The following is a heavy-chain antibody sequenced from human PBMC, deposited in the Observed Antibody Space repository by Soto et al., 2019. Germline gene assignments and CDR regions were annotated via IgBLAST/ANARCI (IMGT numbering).Heavy chain of an antibody. Sequence: EVQLVESGGGLVQPGRSLRLACAASGLSFDDYAMHWVRQAPGKVLEWVSGTTWNSGSIGYADSVKGRFTISRDNAKNSLDLQMNSLRAEDTALYDCAKARYSSSSGAFDIWGQGTMVTVSS. CDR3: AKARYSSSSGAFDI. CDR2: TTWNSGSI. D-gene: IGHD6-6*01. J-gene: IGHJ3*02. CDR1: GLSFDDYA. V-gene: IGHV3-9*01.